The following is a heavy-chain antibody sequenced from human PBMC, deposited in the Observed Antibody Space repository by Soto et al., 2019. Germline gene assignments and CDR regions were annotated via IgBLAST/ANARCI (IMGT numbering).Heavy chain of an antibody. J-gene: IGHJ6*02. V-gene: IGHV4-39*01. CDR3: RSSSRYSTDV. CDR2: IYGTGNT. D-gene: IGHD6-13*01. CDR1: GGSITSSFY. Sequence: QLQLQESGPGLVKPSETLSLSCTVSGGSITSSFYWGWIRQPPGKGLEWIGSIYGTGNTDYNPSLTGRVTISADTSKNQYSLNLSSVAAAATAVYYCRSSSRYSTDVWGQGATVTVSS.